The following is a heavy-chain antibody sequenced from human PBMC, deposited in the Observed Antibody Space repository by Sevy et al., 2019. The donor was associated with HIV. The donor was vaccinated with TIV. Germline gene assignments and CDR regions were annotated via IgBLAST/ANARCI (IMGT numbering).Heavy chain of an antibody. D-gene: IGHD2-2*01. J-gene: IGHJ6*02. CDR3: ARDPDIVVVPAALYYYYGMDV. Sequence: GGSLRLSCAASGFTFSSYAMHGVRQAPGKGLEWGAVISYDGSNKYYADSVKGRFTISRDNSKNTLYLQMNSLRAEDTAVYYCARDPDIVVVPAALYYYYGMDVWGQGTTVTVSS. V-gene: IGHV3-30-3*01. CDR1: GFTFSSYA. CDR2: ISYDGSNK.